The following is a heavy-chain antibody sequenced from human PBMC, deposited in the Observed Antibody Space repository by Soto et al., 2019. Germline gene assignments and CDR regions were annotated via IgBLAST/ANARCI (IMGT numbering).Heavy chain of an antibody. Sequence: QVQLVQSGAEVKKPGASVRVSCKASGYTFTNYYMHWGRQAPGQGLEWVGIINCGGGGTKYAQKFQGRVIMTRDTSTNTVYMDLSSLRSEVTAVYYCVREFSGGYFDYWGQGIRVTVST. CDR2: INCGGGGT. J-gene: IGHJ4*02. CDR1: GYTFTNYY. V-gene: IGHV1-46*01. D-gene: IGHD3-10*01. CDR3: VREFSGGYFDY.